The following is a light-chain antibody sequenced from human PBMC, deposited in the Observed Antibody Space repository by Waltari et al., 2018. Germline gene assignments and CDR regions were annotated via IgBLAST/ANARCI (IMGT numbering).Light chain of an antibody. V-gene: IGLV8-61*01. J-gene: IGLJ3*02. CDR2: KAN. CDR1: SGSLSTTSY. CDR3: ALYRGSGIWV. Sequence: QTVVTQAPSLSVSPGGTVTLTCALSSGSLSTTSYATWYQQTPGHAPRTRVYKANARSSGVPARITGAILGNTAALTITGAQADDESDYYCALYRGSGIWVFGGGTRLTVL.